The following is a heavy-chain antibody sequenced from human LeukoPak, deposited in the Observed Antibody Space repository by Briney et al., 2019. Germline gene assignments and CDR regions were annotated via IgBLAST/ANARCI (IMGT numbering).Heavy chain of an antibody. CDR1: GYTLTELS. V-gene: IGHV1-24*01. Sequence: ASVKVSCKVSGYTLTELSMHWVRQAPGKGLEWMGGFDPGDGETIYAQKFQGRVTMTEDTSTDTAYMELSSLRSEDTAVYYCATGPVVGATTRYYYYGIDVWGQGTTVTVSS. D-gene: IGHD1-26*01. CDR2: FDPGDGET. J-gene: IGHJ6*02. CDR3: ATGPVVGATTRYYYYGIDV.